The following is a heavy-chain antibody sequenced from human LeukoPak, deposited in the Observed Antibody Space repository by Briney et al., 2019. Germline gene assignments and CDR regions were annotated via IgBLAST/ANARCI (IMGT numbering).Heavy chain of an antibody. CDR2: IKEDGSEK. J-gene: IGHJ4*02. V-gene: IGHV3-7*05. CDR1: VLTYSKYW. Sequence: GGSLRLSCVASVLTYSKYWMSWLRQAPGRGLEWVANIKEDGSEKYYVESMKGRFTISRDNAKNSLYLQMISLRADVTAAYYCARDRYFYDTSGYYYFDYWGQGTLVTVSS. D-gene: IGHD3-22*01. CDR3: ARDRYFYDTSGYYYFDY.